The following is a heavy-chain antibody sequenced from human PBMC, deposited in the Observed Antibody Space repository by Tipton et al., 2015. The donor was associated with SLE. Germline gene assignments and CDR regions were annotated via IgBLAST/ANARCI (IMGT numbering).Heavy chain of an antibody. J-gene: IGHJ1*01. D-gene: IGHD2/OR15-2a*01. Sequence: SLRLSCVISGFTFSGYAMSWVRQAPGKGLEWVSAISRYGTSAYYADSVKGRFTISRDNLKNTLYLQMKSLRGDDTAIYYCAPGDTLSGEDFHHWGQGALVTVSS. V-gene: IGHV3-23*01. CDR2: ISRYGTSA. CDR1: GFTFSGYA. CDR3: APGDTLSGEDFHH.